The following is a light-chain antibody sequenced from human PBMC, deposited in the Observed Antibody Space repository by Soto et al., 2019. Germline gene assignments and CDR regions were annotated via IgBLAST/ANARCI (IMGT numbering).Light chain of an antibody. V-gene: IGLV2-14*01. Sequence: QFALTQPASVSGSPGQSITISCTGTSSDVGGYNYVSWYQQHPGKAPKLMIYDVSNRPSGVSNRFSGSKSGNTASLTISGLQAEDEADYYCSSYTSSSLEVFGGGTKLTVL. CDR1: SSDVGGYNY. CDR2: DVS. CDR3: SSYTSSSLEV. J-gene: IGLJ2*01.